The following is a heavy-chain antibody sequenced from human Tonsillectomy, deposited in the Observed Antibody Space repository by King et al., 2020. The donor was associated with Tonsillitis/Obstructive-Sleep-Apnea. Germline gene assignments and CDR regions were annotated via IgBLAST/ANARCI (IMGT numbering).Heavy chain of an antibody. D-gene: IGHD3-10*01. CDR2: IYPDDSDT. CDR3: PCLTRSSGWFDP. J-gene: IGHJ5*02. Sequence: VQLVQSGAEVKKPGESLKISCKGSGYSFTSYWIGWVRQMPGKGLEWMGIIYPDDSDTRYSPSVQGQVTIPADKSISTAYLQWSSLEAPDTAMYYCPCLTRSSGWFDPWGQGTLVTVSS. V-gene: IGHV5-51*03. CDR1: GYSFTSYW.